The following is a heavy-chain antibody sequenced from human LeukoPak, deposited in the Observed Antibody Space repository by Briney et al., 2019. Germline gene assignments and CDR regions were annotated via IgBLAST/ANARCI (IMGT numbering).Heavy chain of an antibody. CDR3: AKDFPYYYDTSGYYQDS. V-gene: IGHV3-30*02. Sequence: GGSLRLSCAASGFIFSSYGMHWVRQAPDKGLEWVAFIRYDGSRKYYADSVKGRFTISRDNSKNTLYLQMNSLRAEDTAVYYCAKDFPYYYDTSGYYQDSWGQGTLVTVSS. D-gene: IGHD3-22*01. CDR2: IRYDGSRK. CDR1: GFIFSSYG. J-gene: IGHJ4*02.